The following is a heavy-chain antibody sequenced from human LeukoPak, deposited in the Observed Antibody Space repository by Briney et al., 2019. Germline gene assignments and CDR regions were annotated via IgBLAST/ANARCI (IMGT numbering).Heavy chain of an antibody. J-gene: IGHJ4*02. D-gene: IGHD1-26*01. CDR1: GFTFSSYA. V-gene: IGHV3-30-3*01. Sequence: GGSLRLSCAASGFTFSSYAMPWVRQAPGKGLEWVAVISYDGSNKYYADSVKGRFTISRDNSKNTLYLQMNSLRAEDTAVYYCARDLSRVGATDYWGQGTLVTVSS. CDR3: ARDLSRVGATDY. CDR2: ISYDGSNK.